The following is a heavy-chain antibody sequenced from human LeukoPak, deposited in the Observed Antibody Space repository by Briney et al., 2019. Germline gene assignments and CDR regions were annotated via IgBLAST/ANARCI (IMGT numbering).Heavy chain of an antibody. Sequence: QPGGSLRLSCAASGFTFSSYAMHWVRQPPGKGLEWVSGISWNSGGRAYVDSVKGRFTISRDIAKNSLYLQMNSLRAEDTALYYCAKDIYREYSSSWVIDYWGQGTLVTVSS. D-gene: IGHD6-13*01. J-gene: IGHJ4*02. CDR1: GFTFSSYA. CDR3: AKDIYREYSSSWVIDY. CDR2: ISWNSGGR. V-gene: IGHV3-9*01.